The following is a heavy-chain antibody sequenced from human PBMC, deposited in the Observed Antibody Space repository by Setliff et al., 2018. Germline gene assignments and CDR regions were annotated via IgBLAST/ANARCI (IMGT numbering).Heavy chain of an antibody. CDR3: HKSVPPRYHYFYMDV. V-gene: IGHV3-48*01. D-gene: IGHD3-9*01. Sequence: GVLRLSCAASGFTFSNYGMTWVRQAPGKGLEWISYISTSGSTIYYADSVKGRFTISRDKAHHSLFLQIIDLQPEDTATYYCHKSVPPRYHYFYMDVWGKGTTVTVSS. J-gene: IGHJ6*03. CDR2: ISTSGSTI. CDR1: GFTFSNYG.